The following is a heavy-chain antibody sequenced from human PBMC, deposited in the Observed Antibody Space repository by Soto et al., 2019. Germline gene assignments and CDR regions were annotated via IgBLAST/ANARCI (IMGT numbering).Heavy chain of an antibody. CDR1: GFIFSSHR. D-gene: IGHD1-26*01. CDR3: ARVVGAPNWFDP. Sequence: PGGSLRLSCAASGFIFSSHRMSWVRQAPGKGLEWVANIKQDGSEKYYVDSVKGRFTISRDNAKNSLYLQMNSLRAEDTAVYYCARVVGAPNWFDPWGQGTRVTVSS. J-gene: IGHJ5*02. CDR2: IKQDGSEK. V-gene: IGHV3-7*04.